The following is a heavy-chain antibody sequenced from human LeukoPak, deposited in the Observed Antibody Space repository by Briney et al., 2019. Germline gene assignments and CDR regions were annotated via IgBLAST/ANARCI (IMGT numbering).Heavy chain of an antibody. CDR2: FDPEDGEA. CDR1: GYTLTELS. V-gene: IGHV1-24*01. J-gene: IGHJ3*02. Sequence: ASVKVSCKVSGYTLTELSMHWVRQAPGKGLEWMGGFDPEDGEAIYAQKSQGRVTMTEDTSTDTAYMELSSLRSEDTAVYYCARAPYDFWSGYYTRGASAFDIWGQGTMVTVSS. D-gene: IGHD3-3*01. CDR3: ARAPYDFWSGYYTRGASAFDI.